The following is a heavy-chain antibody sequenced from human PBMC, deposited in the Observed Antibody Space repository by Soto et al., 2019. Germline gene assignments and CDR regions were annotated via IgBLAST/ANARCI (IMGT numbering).Heavy chain of an antibody. CDR2: FDPEDGET. D-gene: IGHD2-15*01. V-gene: IGHV1-24*01. Sequence: VSVKGDWKVSGYTLSVYSSHCVRKDPGKGLEWMGGFDPEDGETIYAQKFQGRVTMTEDTSTDTAYMELSSLRSEDTAVYYCATALVEMASYYFDYCGQGPLVTVYS. J-gene: IGHJ4*02. CDR3: ATALVEMASYYFDY. CDR1: GYTLSVYS.